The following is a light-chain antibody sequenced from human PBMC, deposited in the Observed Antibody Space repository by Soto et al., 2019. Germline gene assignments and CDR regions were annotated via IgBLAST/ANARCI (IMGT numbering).Light chain of an antibody. CDR2: GAS. Sequence: EIVLTQSPATLSLSPGEIATLSCRASQSVSSSYLAWYQQKPGQAPRLLIYGASSRATGIPDRFSGSGSGTDFTLTISRLEPEDFAVYYCQQYGSSPGTFGQGTKVDIK. CDR1: QSVSSSY. CDR3: QQYGSSPGT. V-gene: IGKV3-20*01. J-gene: IGKJ1*01.